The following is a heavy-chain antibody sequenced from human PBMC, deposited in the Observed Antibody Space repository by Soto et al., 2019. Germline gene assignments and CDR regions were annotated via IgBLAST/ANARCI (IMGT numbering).Heavy chain of an antibody. V-gene: IGHV4-31*03. CDR1: GGSISSGDYY. CDR3: ARWPQLEPRFDY. Sequence: SETLSLTCTVSGGSISSGDYYWSWIRQHPGKGLEWIGYIYYSGSTYYNPSLKSRVTISVDTSKNQFSLKLSSVTAADTAVYYRARWPQLEPRFDYWGQGTLVTVSS. CDR2: IYYSGST. J-gene: IGHJ4*02. D-gene: IGHD1-1*01.